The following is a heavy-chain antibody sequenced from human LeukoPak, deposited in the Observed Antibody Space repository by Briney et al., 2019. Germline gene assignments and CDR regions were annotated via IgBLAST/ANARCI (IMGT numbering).Heavy chain of an antibody. CDR3: ARRSGGSGYYYYFDY. V-gene: IGHV3-74*01. Sequence: GGSLRLSCAASGFTFSSYWMHWVRQAPGKGLVWVSRINSDGSSTSYADSVKGRFTISRDNAKNSLYLQMNSLKAEDTAVYYCARRSGGSGYYYYFDYWGQGTLVTVSS. CDR1: GFTFSSYW. D-gene: IGHD3-22*01. J-gene: IGHJ4*02. CDR2: INSDGSST.